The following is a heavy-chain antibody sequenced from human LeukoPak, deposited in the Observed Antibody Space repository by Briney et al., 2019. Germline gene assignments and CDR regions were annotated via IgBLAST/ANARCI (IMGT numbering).Heavy chain of an antibody. V-gene: IGHV5-51*01. J-gene: IGHJ4*02. CDR1: GSTFTSYW. CDR2: IYPVDSDT. D-gene: IGHD3-22*01. Sequence: PGESLQISCQGSGSTFTSYWIGWVRQLPGKGLEWMGIIYPVDSDTRYSPSFQGQVTNSADKSISTADLQWSSLKASDTAMYYCARHIIHYDSSGYYVYFDYWGQGTLVTVSS. CDR3: ARHIIHYDSSGYYVYFDY.